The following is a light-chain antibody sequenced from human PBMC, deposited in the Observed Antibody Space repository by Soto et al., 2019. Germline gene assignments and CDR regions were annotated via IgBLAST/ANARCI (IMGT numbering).Light chain of an antibody. CDR2: AAS. Sequence: DIQMTQSPSSVSASVGDRVTITCRASQGISSGLAWYQQKPGKAPKLLIYAASSLQSGVPSRFSGTESDTDFTLTITSLQPEDFATYYCQQSNSFPITFGQGTRLEIK. J-gene: IGKJ5*01. V-gene: IGKV1-12*01. CDR1: QGISSG. CDR3: QQSNSFPIT.